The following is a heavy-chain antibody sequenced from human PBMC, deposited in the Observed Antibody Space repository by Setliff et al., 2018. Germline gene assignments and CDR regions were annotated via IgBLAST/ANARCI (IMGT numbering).Heavy chain of an antibody. CDR1: DYILTSYG. Sequence: ASVKVSCKTSDYILTSYGLSWVRQAPGQGLDWMGWISTYNGHTNYAQKFQGRVTMTTDTSTSTAYMELRSLRSDDTAVYYCSRLVRYCTTTTCQSVPGAEVWGQGTLVTVSS. D-gene: IGHD2-8*01. J-gene: IGHJ4*02. CDR2: ISTYNGHT. CDR3: SRLVRYCTTTTCQSVPGAEV. V-gene: IGHV1-18*01.